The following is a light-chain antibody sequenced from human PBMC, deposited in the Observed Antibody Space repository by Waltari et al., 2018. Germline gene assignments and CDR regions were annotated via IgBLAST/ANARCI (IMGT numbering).Light chain of an antibody. CDR1: QSLSSSF. V-gene: IGKV3-20*01. Sequence: EIVLTRSPGTLSLSPGDRATLSCRARQSLSSSFVAWYQQKPGQPPRLPICGATSMATGITDTFSGGGSETDFSLTISRLVPEDCAVYYCQQYGGSPPYTFGQGTKLEI. J-gene: IGKJ2*01. CDR3: QQYGGSPPYT. CDR2: GAT.